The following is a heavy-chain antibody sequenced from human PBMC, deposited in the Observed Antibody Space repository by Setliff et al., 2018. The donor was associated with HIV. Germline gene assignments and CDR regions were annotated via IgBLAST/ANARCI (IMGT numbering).Heavy chain of an antibody. J-gene: IGHJ6*02. CDR2: ISTYSDET. V-gene: IGHV1-18*01. Sequence: ASVKVSCKPSGYTFTAYGLSWVRQAPGQGLEWMGWISTYSDETSYAQKLQGRVTMTTDTSTSTAYMELRRLRFDDTAVYYCARDVEHMRDVWGQGTTVTVS. CDR3: ARDVEHMRDV. CDR1: GYTFTAYG.